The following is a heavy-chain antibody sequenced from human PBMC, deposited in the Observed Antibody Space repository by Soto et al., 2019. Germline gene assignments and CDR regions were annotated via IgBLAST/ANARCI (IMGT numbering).Heavy chain of an antibody. V-gene: IGHV4-31*03. CDR2: INHSGSL. CDR1: GGSITSGDQY. D-gene: IGHD1-1*01. J-gene: IGHJ6*02. CDR3: ARELPQRQGRNMDV. Sequence: NPSETLSLTCTVTGGSITSGDQYWTWIRHRPGEGLEWFGYINHSGSLYYNPSLKSRVSMSVDTSNNQYSLNLSSVSAADTAVYYCARELPQRQGRNMDVWGQGTTVTVSS.